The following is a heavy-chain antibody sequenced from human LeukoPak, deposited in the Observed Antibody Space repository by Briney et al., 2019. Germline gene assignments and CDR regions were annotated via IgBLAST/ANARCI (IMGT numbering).Heavy chain of an antibody. CDR2: IRQDGNEK. J-gene: IGHJ4*02. D-gene: IGHD3-22*01. V-gene: IGHV3-7*01. CDR1: GFTFSNFW. Sequence: PGGSLRLSCAASGFTFSNFWMSWVRQAPGKGLEWVANIRQDGNEKYYLDSVKGRFTISRDNAKNSLYLQMNSLRAEDTAVYYCANYYYDSTSYPYWGQGTLATVSS. CDR3: ANYYYDSTSYPY.